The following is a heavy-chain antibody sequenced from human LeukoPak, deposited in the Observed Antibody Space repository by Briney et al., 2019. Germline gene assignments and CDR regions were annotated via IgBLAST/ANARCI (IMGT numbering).Heavy chain of an antibody. CDR3: ARDRGVVVAAMGYYFDY. CDR2: ISWYSGSI. J-gene: IGHJ4*02. Sequence: GGSLRLSCAASGFTFDDYAMHWVRQAPGKGLEWVSGISWYSGSIGYADSVKGRFTISRDNAKNSLYLQMNSLRAEDTALYYCARDRGVVVAAMGYYFDYWGQGTLVTVSS. V-gene: IGHV3-9*01. CDR1: GFTFDDYA. D-gene: IGHD2-15*01.